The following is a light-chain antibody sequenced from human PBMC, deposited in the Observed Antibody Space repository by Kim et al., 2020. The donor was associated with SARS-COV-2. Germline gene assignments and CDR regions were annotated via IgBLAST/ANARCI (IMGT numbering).Light chain of an antibody. J-gene: IGLJ2*01. CDR1: KLEDKF. CDR3: QAWDSSTVV. CDR2: QDA. V-gene: IGLV3-1*01. Sequence: SYELTQPPSVSGSPGQTASITCSGEKLEDKFACWYQQKPGQSPVLVIYQDAKRPSGIPERFSGSNSGNTATLTISGAQAMDEADYYCQAWDSSTVVFGGGTQLTVL.